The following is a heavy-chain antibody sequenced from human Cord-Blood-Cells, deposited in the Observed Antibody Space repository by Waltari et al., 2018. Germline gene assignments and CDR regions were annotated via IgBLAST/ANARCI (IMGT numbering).Heavy chain of an antibody. Sequence: QVQLQESGPGLVKPSQTLSLTCTVSGCSISSGDYYLSWIRQPPGKGLEWIGYIYYSGSTYYNPSLKSRVTISVDTSKNQFSLKLSSVTAADTAVYYCARVGCSGGSCYYYYYYYMDVWGKGTTVTVSS. CDR2: IYYSGST. D-gene: IGHD2-15*01. J-gene: IGHJ6*03. CDR3: ARVGCSGGSCYYYYYYYMDV. CDR1: GCSISSGDYY. V-gene: IGHV4-30-4*08.